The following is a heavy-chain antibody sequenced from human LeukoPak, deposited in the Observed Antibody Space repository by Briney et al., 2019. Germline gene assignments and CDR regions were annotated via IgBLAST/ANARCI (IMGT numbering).Heavy chain of an antibody. CDR1: GFTFSNYA. D-gene: IGHD4-17*01. V-gene: IGHV3-23*01. J-gene: IGHJ2*01. CDR3: AKDRWATVTTYWYFDL. CDR2: ISGSDGGT. Sequence: PGGSLRLSCAASGFTFSNYAMNWVRQAPGKGLEWVSTISGSDGGTYYADSVKGRFTISRDNPQKTLYLQMNSLRAEDTAVYYCAKDRWATVTTYWYFDLWGRGTLVTVSS.